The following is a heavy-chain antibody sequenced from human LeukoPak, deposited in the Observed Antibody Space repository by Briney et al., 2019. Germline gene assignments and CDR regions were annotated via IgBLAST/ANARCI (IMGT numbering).Heavy chain of an antibody. CDR3: ARVRGPMVRGVSRWYYFDY. D-gene: IGHD3-10*01. J-gene: IGHJ4*02. V-gene: IGHV1-8*01. CDR2: MNPNSGNT. CDR1: GYTFTSSD. Sequence: ASVKVSCKASGYTFTSSDINWVRQATGQGLEWMGWMNPNSGNTGYAQKFQGRVTMTRNTSISTAYMELSSLRSEDTAVYYCARVRGPMVRGVSRWYYFDYWGQGTLVTVSS.